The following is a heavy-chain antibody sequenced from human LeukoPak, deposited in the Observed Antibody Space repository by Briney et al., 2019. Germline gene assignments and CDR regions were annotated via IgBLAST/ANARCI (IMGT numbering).Heavy chain of an antibody. D-gene: IGHD6-13*01. Sequence: SQSLSLTCAISGDSVSSNSAAWNWIRQSPSRGLEWLGRTYYRSKWYNDYAVSVKSRITINPDTSKNQFSLQLNSVTPEDTAVYYCARHSSSWYSRGFDYWGQGTLVTVSS. CDR1: GDSVSSNSAA. J-gene: IGHJ4*02. V-gene: IGHV6-1*01. CDR2: TYYRSKWYN. CDR3: ARHSSSWYSRGFDY.